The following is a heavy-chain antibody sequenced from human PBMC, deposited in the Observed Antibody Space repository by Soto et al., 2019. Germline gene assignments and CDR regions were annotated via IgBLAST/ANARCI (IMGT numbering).Heavy chain of an antibody. CDR1: GFTFSGSA. CDR3: TRLSVDTAMVTGEGFDY. CDR2: IRSKANSYAT. D-gene: IGHD5-18*01. V-gene: IGHV3-73*01. Sequence: VGSLTLSCAASGFTFSGSAMHWVRQASGKGLEWVGRIRSKANSYATAYAASVKGRFTISRDDSKNTAYLQMNSLKTEDTAVYYCTRLSVDTAMVTGEGFDYWGQGTLVTVSS. J-gene: IGHJ4*02.